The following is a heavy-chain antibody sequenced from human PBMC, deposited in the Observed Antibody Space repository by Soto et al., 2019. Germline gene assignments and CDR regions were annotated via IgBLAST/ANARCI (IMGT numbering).Heavy chain of an antibody. CDR3: ARDTGRASADL. J-gene: IGHJ5*02. CDR1: GFTFSYYE. CDR2: ISHTDRLT. V-gene: IGHV3-48*03. Sequence: EVQLAESGGDLVQRGGSLRLSCVGSGFTFSYYEMNWVRQAPGKGLERVAFISHTDRLTHYPDSVKGRFTISRDNAKNSLYLEMTNLRVEDTAVYYCARDTGRASADLWGQGTLVSVSS. D-gene: IGHD6-13*01.